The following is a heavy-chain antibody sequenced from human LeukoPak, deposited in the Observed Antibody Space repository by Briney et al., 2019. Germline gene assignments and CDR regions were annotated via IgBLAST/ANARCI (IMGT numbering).Heavy chain of an antibody. CDR1: GGSISSSNW. D-gene: IGHD2-2*01. V-gene: IGHV4-4*02. J-gene: IGHJ4*02. CDR3: ARGYCSSTSCYPFDY. CDR2: IYHSGST. Sequence: PSETLSLTCAVSGGSISSSNWWSWVRQPPGKGLEWIGEIYHSGSTNYNPSLKSRVTISVDKSKNQFSLKLSSVTAADTAVYYCARGYCSSTSCYPFDYWGQGTLVTVSS.